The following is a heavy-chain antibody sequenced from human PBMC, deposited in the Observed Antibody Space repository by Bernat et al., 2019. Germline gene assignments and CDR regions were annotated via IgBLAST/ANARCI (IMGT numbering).Heavy chain of an antibody. V-gene: IGHV3-74*01. CDR2: IDTDGSRT. CDR3: VREWGSFYGSRTYSYYFDY. D-gene: IGHD3-10*01. J-gene: IGHJ4*02. CDR1: GFTFSNYW. Sequence: EVQVVESGGGLVQPGGSLRLSCAASGFTFSNYWMHWVRQAPGKGLVWVSRIDTDGSRTNYADSVKGRFTISRDNSKNTLYLQMNSLSAEDTAVYYCVREWGSFYGSRTYSYYFDYWGQGTLVTVSA.